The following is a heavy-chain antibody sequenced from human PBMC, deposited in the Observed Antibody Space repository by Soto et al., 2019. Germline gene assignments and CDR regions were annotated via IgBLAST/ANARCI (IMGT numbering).Heavy chain of an antibody. CDR2: INHRGST. Sequence: QVQLQQWGAGLLKPSETLSLTCAVYGGSFSDYYWSWIRQPPGKGLEWIGEINHRGSTNYNPSLKSRVTMSVDTSKNQFSLKLSSVTAADTAVYYCARGGYIYWGRGTLVTVSS. V-gene: IGHV4-34*01. D-gene: IGHD5-12*01. J-gene: IGHJ4*02. CDR1: GGSFSDYY. CDR3: ARGGYIY.